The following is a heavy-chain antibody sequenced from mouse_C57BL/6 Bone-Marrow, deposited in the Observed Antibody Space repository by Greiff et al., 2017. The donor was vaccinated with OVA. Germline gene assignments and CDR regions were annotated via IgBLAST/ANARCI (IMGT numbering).Heavy chain of an antibody. CDR2: ISDGGSYT. V-gene: IGHV5-4*03. CDR3: ARGPWVYYFDY. D-gene: IGHD4-1*01. Sequence: EVKLMESGGGLVKPGGSLKLSCAASGFTFSSYAMSWVRQTPEKRLEWVATISDGGSYTYYPDNVKGRFTISRDNAKNNLYLQMSHLKSEDTAMYYCARGPWVYYFDYWGQGTTLTVSS. J-gene: IGHJ2*01. CDR1: GFTFSSYA.